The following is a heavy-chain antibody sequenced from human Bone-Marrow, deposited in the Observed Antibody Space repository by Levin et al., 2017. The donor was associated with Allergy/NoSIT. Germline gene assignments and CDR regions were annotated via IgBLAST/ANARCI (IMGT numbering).Heavy chain of an antibody. J-gene: IGHJ3*01. CDR3: ANILRVDLDAFDV. Sequence: PGGSLRLSCAASGFSFSTHAMSWVRQGPGKGLEWVSTISDTGDYTFYSDSVEGRFTISRDNSQNTLYLQMNSLRAEDTAVYFCANILRVDLDAFDVWGQGTVVTVSS. V-gene: IGHV3-23*01. D-gene: IGHD2-21*01. CDR2: ISDTGDYT. CDR1: GFSFSTHA.